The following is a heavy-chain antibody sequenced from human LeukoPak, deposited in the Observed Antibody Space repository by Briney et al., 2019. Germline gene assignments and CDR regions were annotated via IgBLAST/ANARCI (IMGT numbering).Heavy chain of an antibody. D-gene: IGHD1-26*01. CDR1: GYTFTSYG. CDR2: ISAYNGNT. J-gene: IGHJ4*02. CDR3: ARDWAIVGAAH. V-gene: IGHV1-18*01. Sequence: ASVTVSCKTSGYTFTSYGISWVRQAPGQGLEWMGWISAYNGNTNYAQKLQGRVTMTTDTSTSTAYMELRSLRSDDTAVYYCARDWAIVGAAHWGQGTLVTVSS.